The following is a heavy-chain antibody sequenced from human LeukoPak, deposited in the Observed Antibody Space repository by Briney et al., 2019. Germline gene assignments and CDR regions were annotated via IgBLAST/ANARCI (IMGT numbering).Heavy chain of an antibody. CDR1: GYTFTSYD. CDR3: ATSWPVVAATNVYNWFDP. J-gene: IGHJ5*02. D-gene: IGHD2-15*01. CDR2: MNPNSGNT. V-gene: IGHV1-8*01. Sequence: ASVKVSCKASGYTFTSYDINWVREATGQGREWMGWMNPNSGNTGYAQKSQGRVTMTRNTYLSTAYMELSSLRYEDTAVYYCATSWPVVAATNVYNWFDPWGQATLVTVSS.